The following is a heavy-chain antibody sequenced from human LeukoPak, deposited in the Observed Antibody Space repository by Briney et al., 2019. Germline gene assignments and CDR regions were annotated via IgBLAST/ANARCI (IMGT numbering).Heavy chain of an antibody. D-gene: IGHD2-2*02. CDR3: ARDGHCSSTSCYKDYYYYGMDV. CDR2: INPSGGST. CDR1: GYTFTSYY. J-gene: IGHJ6*02. V-gene: IGHV1-46*01. Sequence: ASVKVSCKASGYTFTSYYMHWVRQAPGQGLEWMGIINPSGGSTSYAQKLQGRVTMTTDTSTSTAYMELRSLRSDGTAVYYCARDGHCSSTSCYKDYYYYGMDVWGQGTTVTVSS.